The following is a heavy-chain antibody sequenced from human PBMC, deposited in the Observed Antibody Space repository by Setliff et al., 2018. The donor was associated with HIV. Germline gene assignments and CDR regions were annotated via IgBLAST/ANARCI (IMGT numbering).Heavy chain of an antibody. CDR2: FDPEKGET. D-gene: IGHD1-26*01. Sequence: GASVKVSCKVSGYTLTKLSIHWVRQAPGKGLEWMGGFDPEKGETVYAQKLQGRVTMTDDTSTDTAYMELSSLRSDDTAVYYCARDYGRRGWDLLPYYFDYWVPETLLVTVSS. J-gene: IGHJ4*03. V-gene: IGHV1-24*01. CDR3: ARDYGRRGWDLLPYYFDY. CDR1: GYTLTKLS.